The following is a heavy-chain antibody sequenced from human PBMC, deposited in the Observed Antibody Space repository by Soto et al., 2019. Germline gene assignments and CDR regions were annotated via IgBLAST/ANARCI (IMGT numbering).Heavy chain of an antibody. D-gene: IGHD5-18*01. CDR3: ARGDTPMITGMDSFDI. J-gene: IGHJ3*02. V-gene: IGHV3-7*01. CDR1: GYIFTNFW. CDR2: IKQDGTEK. Sequence: GESLKISCKASGYIFTNFWMNWVRQAPGKGLEWVANIKQDGTEKNYVDSVKGRFTISRDNARKSLYLQMDSLRAEDTAVYFCARGDTPMITGMDSFDIWGQGTMVTVSS.